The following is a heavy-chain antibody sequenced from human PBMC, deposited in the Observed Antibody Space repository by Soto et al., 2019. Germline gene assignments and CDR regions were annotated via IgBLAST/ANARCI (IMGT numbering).Heavy chain of an antibody. Sequence: GASVKVSCKTSGYTFTHYYIHWVRQAPGQGLEWLAIINPASGSTNYAQDFQGRVTLTMDTSTTTVYMELSGLRSEDTAMYYCARGGPAAGFDYWGQGTLVTVSS. J-gene: IGHJ4*02. D-gene: IGHD6-13*01. V-gene: IGHV1-46*01. CDR3: ARGGPAAGFDY. CDR2: INPASGST. CDR1: GYTFTHYY.